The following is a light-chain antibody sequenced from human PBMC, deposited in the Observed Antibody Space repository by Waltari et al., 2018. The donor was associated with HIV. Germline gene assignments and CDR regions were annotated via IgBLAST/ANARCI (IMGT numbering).Light chain of an antibody. CDR1: SSDVGGYNY. Sequence: QSALTQPPSASGSPGQSVTISCTGTSSDVGGYNYVSWYQQHPGKAPKRMIYEVSQRPSGVPDRFSGSKSGNTASLTVSGLQAEDEADYYCSSYAGSNNLLFGGGTKLTVL. V-gene: IGLV2-8*01. CDR3: SSYAGSNNLL. CDR2: EVS. J-gene: IGLJ2*01.